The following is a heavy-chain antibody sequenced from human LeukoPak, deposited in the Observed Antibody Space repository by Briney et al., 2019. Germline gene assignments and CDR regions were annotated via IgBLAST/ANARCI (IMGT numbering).Heavy chain of an antibody. D-gene: IGHD2-2*01. Sequence: ASVKVSCKVSGYTLTELSMHWVRQAPGKGLEWMGGFDPEDGETIYAQKFQGRVTMTEDTSTDTAYMELSSLRSEDTAVYYCATGNPHIVVVPAATWDYYFDYWGQGTLVTVSS. CDR2: FDPEDGET. CDR1: GYTLTELS. J-gene: IGHJ4*02. CDR3: ATGNPHIVVVPAATWDYYFDY. V-gene: IGHV1-24*01.